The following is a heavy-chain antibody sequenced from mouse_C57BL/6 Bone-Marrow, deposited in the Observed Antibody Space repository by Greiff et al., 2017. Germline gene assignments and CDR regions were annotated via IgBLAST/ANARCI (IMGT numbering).Heavy chain of an antibody. CDR1: GYTFTDYY. CDR2: INPYNGGT. J-gene: IGHJ3*01. V-gene: IGHV1-19*01. CDR3: ARSPLYYGSSGWFAY. D-gene: IGHD1-1*01. Sequence: VQLQQSGPVLVKPGASVKMSCKASGYTFTDYYMNWVKQSHGKSLEWIGVINPYNGGTSYNQKFKGKATLTVDKSSSTAYMELNSLTSEDSAVYYCARSPLYYGSSGWFAYWGQGTLVTVSA.